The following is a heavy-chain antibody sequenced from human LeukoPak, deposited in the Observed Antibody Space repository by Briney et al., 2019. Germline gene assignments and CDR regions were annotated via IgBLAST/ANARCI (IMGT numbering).Heavy chain of an antibody. V-gene: IGHV4-30-4*01. CDR1: GGSISSGGYY. J-gene: IGHJ4*02. CDR2: ISYSGGT. Sequence: PSQTLSLTCTVSGGSISSGGYYWSWIRQPPGKGLEWIGYISYSGGTYYNPSLKSRVTISVDTSKSQFPLRMSSVTAADTAVYYCAKEYYYDSSGSDYWGQGTLVTVSS. CDR3: AKEYYYDSSGSDY. D-gene: IGHD3-22*01.